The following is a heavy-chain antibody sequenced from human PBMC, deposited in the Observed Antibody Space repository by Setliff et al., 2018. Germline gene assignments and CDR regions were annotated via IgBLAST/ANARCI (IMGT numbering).Heavy chain of an antibody. V-gene: IGHV4-30-4*08. CDR3: ARGGEGALGIPYYGMDV. Sequence: SETLSLTCTVSGGSISSGDYYWSWIRQPPGKGLEWIGYIYYSGSTYYNPSLKSRVTISVDTSKNQFSLKLSSVTAADTAVYYCARGGEGALGIPYYGMDVWVPETLLVTVSS. CDR2: IYYSGST. J-gene: IGHJ6*02. CDR1: GGSISSGDYY. D-gene: IGHD2-21*01.